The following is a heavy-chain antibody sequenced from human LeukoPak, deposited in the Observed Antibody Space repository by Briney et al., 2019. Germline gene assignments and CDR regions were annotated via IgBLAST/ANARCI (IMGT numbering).Heavy chain of an antibody. CDR3: ARDRSIAVADYFDY. V-gene: IGHV3-21*01. CDR1: GFTFSSYS. Sequence: GGSLRLSCAASGFTFSSYSMNWVRQAPGKGLEWVSSISSSSSYIYYADSVEGRFTISRDNAKNSLYLQMNSLRAEDTAVYYCARDRSIAVADYFDYWGQGTLVTVSS. J-gene: IGHJ4*02. D-gene: IGHD6-19*01. CDR2: ISSSSSYI.